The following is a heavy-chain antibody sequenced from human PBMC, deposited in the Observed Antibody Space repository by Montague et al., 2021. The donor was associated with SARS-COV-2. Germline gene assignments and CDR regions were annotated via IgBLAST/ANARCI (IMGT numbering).Heavy chain of an antibody. CDR1: GFTFSSYS. J-gene: IGHJ4*02. CDR3: ARDSKVDILTGYYSY. CDR2: ISSSSSYI. V-gene: IGHV3-21*01. D-gene: IGHD3-9*01. Sequence: SLRLSCAASGFTFSSYSMNWVRQAPGKGLEWVSSISSSSSYIYYADSVKGRFTISRDNAKNSLYLQMNSLRAEDTAVYYCARDSKVDILTGYYSYWGQGTLVTVPS.